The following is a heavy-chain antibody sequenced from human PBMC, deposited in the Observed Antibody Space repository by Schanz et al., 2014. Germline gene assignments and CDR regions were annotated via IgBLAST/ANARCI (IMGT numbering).Heavy chain of an antibody. Sequence: EVQLVESGGGVVRPGGSLRLSCAASGFGFDDYAMSWVRQAPGKGLEWVGRIKSKVDGGTTDNAAPVQGRFTISRDDSKNTRHLQMNRLKTEDAAVYYCTTDLTAVDYDAIGLWGQGTMVTVSS. J-gene: IGHJ3*01. CDR1: GFGFDDYA. V-gene: IGHV3-15*01. CDR2: IKSKVDGGTT. CDR3: TTDLTAVDYDAIGL. D-gene: IGHD4-17*01.